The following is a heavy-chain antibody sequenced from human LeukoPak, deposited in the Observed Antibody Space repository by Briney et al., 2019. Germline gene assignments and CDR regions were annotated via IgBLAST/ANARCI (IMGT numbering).Heavy chain of an antibody. CDR1: GFTFSSYA. D-gene: IGHD3-22*01. V-gene: IGHV3-23*01. Sequence: GGSLRLSCAASGFTFSSYAMSWVRQAPGKGLEWVSAISGSGGSTYYADSVKGRFTISRDNSKNTLYLQMNSLRAEDTAVYYCARGDYYDSSGYFDYWGQGTLVTVSS. CDR3: ARGDYYDSSGYFDY. J-gene: IGHJ4*02. CDR2: ISGSGGST.